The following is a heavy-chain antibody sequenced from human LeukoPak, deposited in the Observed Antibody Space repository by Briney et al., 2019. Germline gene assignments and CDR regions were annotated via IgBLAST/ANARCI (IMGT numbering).Heavy chain of an antibody. V-gene: IGHV3-30*03. CDR3: ARPQSSSGYYWPFDD. Sequence: GGSLRLSCAASGFTFSSYGMHWVRQAPGKGLEWVAVISYDGSNKYYADSVKGRFTISRDNSKNTLYLQMNSLRAEDTAVYYCARPQSSSGYYWPFDDWGQGTLVTVSS. CDR1: GFTFSSYG. J-gene: IGHJ4*02. CDR2: ISYDGSNK. D-gene: IGHD3-22*01.